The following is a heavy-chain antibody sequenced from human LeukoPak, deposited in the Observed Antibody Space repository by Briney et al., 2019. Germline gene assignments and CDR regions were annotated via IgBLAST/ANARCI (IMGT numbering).Heavy chain of an antibody. V-gene: IGHV4-34*01. CDR3: ARGATGRSFGEDYYYYMDV. D-gene: IGHD3-10*01. CDR2: INDSGSP. J-gene: IGHJ6*03. Sequence: SETLSLTCAVYGGSSRGYYWNWLWIRQSPGKGLEWIGEINDSGSPNYNPSLKSRVTISENKSLNQFSLRLSSVTAADTAVYFCARGATGRSFGEDYYYYMDVWGKGTTVTVSS. CDR1: GGSSRGYY.